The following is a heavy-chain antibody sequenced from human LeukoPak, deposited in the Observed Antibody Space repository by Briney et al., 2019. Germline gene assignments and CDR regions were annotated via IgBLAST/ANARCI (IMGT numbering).Heavy chain of an antibody. J-gene: IGHJ6*02. CDR1: GFTVSSNY. V-gene: IGHV3-66*01. Sequence: GGSLRLSCAASGFTVSSNYMSWVRQAPGKGLEWVSVICSGGSTYYADSVKGRFTISRDNSKNTLYLQMNSLRAEDTAVYYCARDLTGYDLHYYGMDVWGQGTTVTVSS. D-gene: IGHD3-3*01. CDR2: ICSGGST. CDR3: ARDLTGYDLHYYGMDV.